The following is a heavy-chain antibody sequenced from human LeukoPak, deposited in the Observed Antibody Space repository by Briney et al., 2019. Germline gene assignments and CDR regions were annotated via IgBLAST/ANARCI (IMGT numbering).Heavy chain of an antibody. CDR2: ISWNSGSI. J-gene: IGHJ4*02. D-gene: IGHD1-26*01. Sequence: GGSLRLSCAASGFTFDDYAMHWVRQAPGKGLEWVSGISWNSGSIGYADSVKGRFTISRDNAKNSLYLQMNSLRAEDTALYYCAKDLYSGSYPGPSYYFDYWGQGTLVTVSS. CDR1: GFTFDDYA. V-gene: IGHV3-9*01. CDR3: AKDLYSGSYPGPSYYFDY.